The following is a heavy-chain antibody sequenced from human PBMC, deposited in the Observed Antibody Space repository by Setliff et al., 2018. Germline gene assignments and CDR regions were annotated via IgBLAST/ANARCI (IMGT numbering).Heavy chain of an antibody. V-gene: IGHV4-4*07. CDR1: GVSIDQNY. Sequence: SETLSLTCTVSGVSIDQNYWSWVRQPAGKGLEWIGRIYVSGKTNYNPSLKSRVTMSVDASKSQVSLKLTSVTAADTAVYYCARMSGFQYMDVWGKGTTVTVSS. J-gene: IGHJ6*03. CDR3: ARMSGFQYMDV. CDR2: IYVSGKT. D-gene: IGHD3-3*01.